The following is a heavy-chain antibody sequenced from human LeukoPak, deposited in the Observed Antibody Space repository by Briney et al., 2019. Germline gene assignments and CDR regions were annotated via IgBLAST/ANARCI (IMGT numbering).Heavy chain of an antibody. D-gene: IGHD7-27*01. CDR2: IYYSGST. CDR3: ARRPRGAWHTGGYYFDY. J-gene: IGHJ4*02. CDR1: GGSISSSSYY. V-gene: IGHV4-39*01. Sequence: SETLSLTCTVSGGSISSSSYYWGWIRQPPGKGLEWIGSIYYSGSTYYNPSLKGRVTISVDTSKNQFSLKLSSVTAADTAVYYCARRPRGAWHTGGYYFDYWGQGTLVTVSS.